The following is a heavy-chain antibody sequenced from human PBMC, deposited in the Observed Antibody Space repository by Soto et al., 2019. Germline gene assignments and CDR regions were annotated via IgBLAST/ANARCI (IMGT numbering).Heavy chain of an antibody. CDR3: ARERRYYDILTGYGPFGMDV. Sequence: PSETLSLTCAVSGGSISSGGYSWSWIRQPPGKGLEWIGYIYHSGSTYYNPSLKSRVTISVDTSKNQFSLKLSSVTAADTAVYYCARERRYYDILTGYGPFGMDVWGQGTTVTVSS. CDR2: IYHSGST. V-gene: IGHV4-30-2*05. D-gene: IGHD3-9*01. CDR1: GGSISSGGYS. J-gene: IGHJ6*02.